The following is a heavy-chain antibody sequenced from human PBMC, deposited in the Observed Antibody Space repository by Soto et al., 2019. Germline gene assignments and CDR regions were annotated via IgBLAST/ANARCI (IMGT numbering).Heavy chain of an antibody. CDR1: GFTFSSYS. V-gene: IGHV3-21*01. CDR2: ISSSSSYI. J-gene: IGHJ3*02. D-gene: IGHD3-22*01. Sequence: VGSLRLSCAASGFTFSSYSMNWVRQAPGKGLEWVSSISSSSSYIYYADSVKGRFTISRDNAKNSLYLQMNSLRAEDTAVYYCARAFHYYDSSGYYYGDFDIWGQGTMVTVS. CDR3: ARAFHYYDSSGYYYGDFDI.